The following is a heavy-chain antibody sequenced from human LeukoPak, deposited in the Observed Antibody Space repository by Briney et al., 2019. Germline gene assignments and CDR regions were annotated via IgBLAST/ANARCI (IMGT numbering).Heavy chain of an antibody. D-gene: IGHD1-26*01. J-gene: IGHJ4*02. CDR3: ARDTGKWEHLRYFDY. Sequence: ASVKVSCKASGYTFSSYGISWVRQAPGQGLEWMGWISAYNGNTKYAQKLQGRVTMTTDTSTSTAYMELRSLRSDDTAVYYCARDTGKWEHLRYFDYWGQGTLVTVSS. CDR2: ISAYNGNT. V-gene: IGHV1-18*01. CDR1: GYTFSSYG.